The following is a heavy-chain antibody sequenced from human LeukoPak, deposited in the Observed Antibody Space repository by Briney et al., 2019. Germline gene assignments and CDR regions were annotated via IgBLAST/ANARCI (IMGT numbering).Heavy chain of an antibody. Sequence: ASVKVSCKASGGTFSSYAISWVRQAPGQGLEWMGWINAGNGNTKYSQKFQGRVTITRDTSASTAYMEVSSLRSEDTAVYYCARGGVGASSYYYYGMDVWGQGTTVTVSS. V-gene: IGHV1-3*01. D-gene: IGHD1-26*01. J-gene: IGHJ6*02. CDR1: GGTFSSYA. CDR2: INAGNGNT. CDR3: ARGGVGASSYYYYGMDV.